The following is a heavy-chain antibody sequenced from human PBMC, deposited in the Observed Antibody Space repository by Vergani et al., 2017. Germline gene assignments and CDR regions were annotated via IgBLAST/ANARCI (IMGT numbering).Heavy chain of an antibody. CDR1: GGTFSSYA. V-gene: IGHV1-69*01. Sequence: QVQLVQSGAEVKKPGSSVKVSCKASGGTFSSYAISWVRQAPGQGLEWMGGIIPIFGTANYAQKFQGRVTITADESTSTAYMELSSLRSEDTAVYYCAIEVENLERPRYYYYMDVWGQGTTVTVSS. D-gene: IGHD1-1*01. J-gene: IGHJ6*03. CDR3: AIEVENLERPRYYYYMDV. CDR2: IIPIFGTA.